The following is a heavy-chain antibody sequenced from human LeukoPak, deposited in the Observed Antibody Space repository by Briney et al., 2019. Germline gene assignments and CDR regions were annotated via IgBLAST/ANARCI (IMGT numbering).Heavy chain of an antibody. J-gene: IGHJ4*02. Sequence: GGSLRLSCAGSGFMFSYYWMTWVRQAPGKGLEWVANIKQDGSEKYYVDSVKGRFTISRDNAKNSLYLQMNSLRAEDTAVYYCAREGDTYYYVAYWGQGTLVTVSS. V-gene: IGHV3-7*01. CDR3: AREGDTYYYVAY. CDR2: IKQDGSEK. D-gene: IGHD2-21*02. CDR1: GFMFSYYW.